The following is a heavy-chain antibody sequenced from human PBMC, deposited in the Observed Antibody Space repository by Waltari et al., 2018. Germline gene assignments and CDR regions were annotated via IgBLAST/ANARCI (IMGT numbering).Heavy chain of an antibody. J-gene: IGHJ4*02. D-gene: IGHD3-3*01. Sequence: EVQLVESGGGLVQPGGSLRLSCAASGFTFNNWMSWVRQAPGKGLDLVANIKPDGSEKNYADSVKGRFTISIDNVKNSLYLQMNSLSLEDTAVYYCARELHWSARDYWGQGTLVTVSS. V-gene: IGHV3-7*01. CDR2: IKPDGSEK. CDR1: GFTFNNW. CDR3: ARELHWSARDY.